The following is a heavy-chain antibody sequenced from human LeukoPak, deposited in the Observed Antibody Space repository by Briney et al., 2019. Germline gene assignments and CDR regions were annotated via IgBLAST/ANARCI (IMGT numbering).Heavy chain of an antibody. V-gene: IGHV4-4*02. D-gene: IGHD3-10*01. CDR3: ARIADGRVATGD. Sequence: SETLSLTCAVSGGAITSSTWWSRFRKPPGKGLEWFGEIYHSGSTNYNPSPKSRVTISVDKPKTQFALKLSFVTAADTAVYYCARIADGRVATGDWGQGTLVTVSS. CDR1: GGAITSSTW. CDR2: IYHSGST. J-gene: IGHJ4*02.